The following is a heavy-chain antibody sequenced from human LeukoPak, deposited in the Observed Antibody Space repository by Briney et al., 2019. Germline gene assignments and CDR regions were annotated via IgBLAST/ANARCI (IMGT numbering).Heavy chain of an antibody. CDR2: VYYSGST. CDR1: GGSISSGDYY. Sequence: SQTLSLTCTVSGGSISSGDYYWSWIRQPPGKGLEWIGYVYYSGSTYYNPSLKSRVTISVDTSKNQFSLKLSSVTAADTGVYYCARQSKMGINWFDPWGQGTLVTVSS. J-gene: IGHJ5*02. D-gene: IGHD7-27*01. CDR3: ARQSKMGINWFDP. V-gene: IGHV4-30-4*08.